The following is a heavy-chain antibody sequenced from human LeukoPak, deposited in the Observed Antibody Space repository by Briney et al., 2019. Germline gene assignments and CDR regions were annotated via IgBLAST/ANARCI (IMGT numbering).Heavy chain of an antibody. CDR3: ARDGRATVTSPPRFVYYYYMDV. V-gene: IGHV3-48*03. D-gene: IGHD4-17*01. J-gene: IGHJ6*03. CDR1: GFTFSSYE. Sequence: GGSLRLSCAASGFTFSSYEMNWVRQAPGKGREWVSYISSSGSTIYYADSVKGRFTISRHNAKNSLCLQMNSLRAEDTAVYYCARDGRATVTSPPRFVYYYYMDVWGKGTTVTVSS. CDR2: ISSSGSTI.